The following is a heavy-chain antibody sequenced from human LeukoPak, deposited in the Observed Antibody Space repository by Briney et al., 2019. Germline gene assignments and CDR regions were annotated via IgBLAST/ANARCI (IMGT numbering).Heavy chain of an antibody. D-gene: IGHD3-10*01. Sequence: SETLSLTCAVYGGSFSGYYWSWIRQPPGKGLEWIGEINHSGSTNYNPSLKSRVTISVDTSKNQFSLKLSSVTAADTAVYYCARVGSGSSLFDYWGQGTLVTVSS. V-gene: IGHV4-34*01. J-gene: IGHJ4*02. CDR3: ARVGSGSSLFDY. CDR1: GGSFSGYY. CDR2: INHSGST.